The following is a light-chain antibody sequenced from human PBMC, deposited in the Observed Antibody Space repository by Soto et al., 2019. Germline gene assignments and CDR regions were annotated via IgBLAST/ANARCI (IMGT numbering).Light chain of an antibody. Sequence: EIGLTQSPGTLSLSPGERATLSCRASQSVSSGYLAWYQQKPGQAPRLLIYGASIRAAGIPDRFSGSGSGADFTLTISRLEPEDFAVYYCQQYGSSPRTFGQGTKVDIK. J-gene: IGKJ1*01. V-gene: IGKV3-20*01. CDR3: QQYGSSPRT. CDR2: GAS. CDR1: QSVSSGY.